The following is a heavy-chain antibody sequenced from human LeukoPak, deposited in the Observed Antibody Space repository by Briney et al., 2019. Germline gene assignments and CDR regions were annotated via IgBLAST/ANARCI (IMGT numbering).Heavy chain of an antibody. V-gene: IGHV3-33*01. D-gene: IGHD6-19*01. CDR2: IWYDGSNK. J-gene: IGHJ4*02. CDR3: ARGQWLAWIDY. CDR1: GFTFSSYG. Sequence: GGSLRLSCAASGFTFSSYGMHWVRQAPGKGLEWVAVIWYDGSNKYYADSVKGRFTISRDNSKNMLYLQMNSLRAEDTAVYYCARGQWLAWIDYWGQGTPVTVSS.